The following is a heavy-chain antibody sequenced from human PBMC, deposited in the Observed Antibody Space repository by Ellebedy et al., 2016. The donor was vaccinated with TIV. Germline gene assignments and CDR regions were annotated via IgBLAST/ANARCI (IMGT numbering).Heavy chain of an antibody. CDR3: AKASHTSGWFGAAN. Sequence: PGGSLRLSCAASGFTFSSYSMNWVRQAPGRGLEWVSTISSSSSYIYYAGSVKDRFTISEDNARNLLYLQLNSLRAEDTAVYYCAKASHTSGWFGAANWGQGTPVIVSS. CDR1: GFTFSSYS. D-gene: IGHD6-19*01. J-gene: IGHJ4*02. CDR2: ISSSSSYI. V-gene: IGHV3-21*04.